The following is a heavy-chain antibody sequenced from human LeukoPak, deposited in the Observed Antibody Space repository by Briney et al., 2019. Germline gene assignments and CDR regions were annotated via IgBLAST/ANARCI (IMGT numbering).Heavy chain of an antibody. J-gene: IGHJ6*02. Sequence: GGSLRLSCAASGFTFKSFTMGWVRQAPGKGLEWVSAISGSGGSTYYADSVKGRFTISRDNSKNTLYLQMNSLRAEDTAVYYCAKVPGPIYGMDVWGQGTTVTVSS. CDR1: GFTFKSFT. CDR3: AKVPGPIYGMDV. V-gene: IGHV3-23*01. CDR2: ISGSGGST. D-gene: IGHD3-10*01.